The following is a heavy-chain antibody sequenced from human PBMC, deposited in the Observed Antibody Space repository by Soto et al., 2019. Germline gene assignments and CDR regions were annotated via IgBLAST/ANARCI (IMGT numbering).Heavy chain of an antibody. D-gene: IGHD6-6*01. V-gene: IGHV1-69*13. Sequence: SVKVSCKASGGTFSSYAISWVRQAPGQGLEWMGGIIPIFGTANYAQKFQGRVTITADESTSTACMELSSLRSEDTAVYYCARAEYSSSFLNWFDPWGQGTLVTVAS. CDR3: ARAEYSSSFLNWFDP. J-gene: IGHJ5*02. CDR1: GGTFSSYA. CDR2: IIPIFGTA.